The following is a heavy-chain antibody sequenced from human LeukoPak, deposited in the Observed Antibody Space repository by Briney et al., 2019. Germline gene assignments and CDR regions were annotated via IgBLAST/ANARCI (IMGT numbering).Heavy chain of an antibody. J-gene: IGHJ3*02. D-gene: IGHD5-18*01. Sequence: SETLSLTCTVSGGSISSYYWSWIRQPPGKGLEWIGYIYYSGSTNYNPSLKSRVTISVDTSKNQFSLKLSSVTAADTVVYYCARLEGVDTAIGEEFGAFDIWGQGTMVTVSS. CDR3: ARLEGVDTAIGEEFGAFDI. CDR2: IYYSGST. CDR1: GGSISSYY. V-gene: IGHV4-59*08.